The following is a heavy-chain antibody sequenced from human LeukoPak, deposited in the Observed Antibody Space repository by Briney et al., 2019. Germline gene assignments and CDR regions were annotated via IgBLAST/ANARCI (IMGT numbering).Heavy chain of an antibody. CDR3: ARFNGGAYYYYMDV. V-gene: IGHV4-59*01. D-gene: IGHD2-8*01. CDR2: IYYSGST. J-gene: IGHJ6*03. CDR1: GGSISSYY. Sequence: PSETLSLTCTVSGGSISSYYWSWIRQPPGKGLEWIGYIYYSGSTNYNPSLKSRVTISVDTSKNQYSLKLSSVTAADTAVYYCARFNGGAYYYYMDVWGKGTTVTVSS.